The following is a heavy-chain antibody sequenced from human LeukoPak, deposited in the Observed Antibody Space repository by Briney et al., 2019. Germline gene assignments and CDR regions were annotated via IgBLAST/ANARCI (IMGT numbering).Heavy chain of an antibody. CDR2: IYYSGST. J-gene: IGHJ6*03. V-gene: IGHV4-39*07. Sequence: PSETLSLTCTVSGGSISSSSYYWGWIRQPPGKGLEWIGSIYYSGSTYYNPSLKSRVTISVDTSKNQFSLKLSSVTAADTAVYYCARSSWGDSSGYTYYYMDVWGKGTTVTVSS. CDR3: ARSSWGDSSGYTYYYMDV. CDR1: GGSISSSSYY. D-gene: IGHD3-22*01.